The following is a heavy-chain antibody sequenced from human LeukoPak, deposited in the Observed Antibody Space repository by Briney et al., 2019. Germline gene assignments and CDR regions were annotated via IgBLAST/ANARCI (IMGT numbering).Heavy chain of an antibody. D-gene: IGHD5-12*01. CDR2: ISAFNGNT. CDR1: GYTFTSYG. CDR3: ARDVGGYGTHYYYFGMDV. J-gene: IGHJ6*02. Sequence: ASVKVSCKASGYTFTSYGISWVRQAPGQGLEWMGRISAFNGNTNYAQILQGRVTMTTDTSTRTAYMELRSLRSDDTAVYYCARDVGGYGTHYYYFGMDVWGQGTTVIVSS. V-gene: IGHV1-18*01.